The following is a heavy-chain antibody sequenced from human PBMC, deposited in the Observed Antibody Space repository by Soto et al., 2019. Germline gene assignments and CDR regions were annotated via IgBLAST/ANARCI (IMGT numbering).Heavy chain of an antibody. J-gene: IGHJ4*02. D-gene: IGHD1-26*01. CDR3: ARGRVDGGELDL. CDR1: GFTFRTYG. CDR2: IWYDASNK. Sequence: VQLVETGGGVVQPGRSLRLSCAASGFTFRTYGIYWVRQAPGKGLEWVAVIWYDASNKYYADSVKGRFTISRDNSEHTLYLQMNSLRAEDTAVYYCARGRVDGGELDLWGQGTLVTVSS. V-gene: IGHV3-33*01.